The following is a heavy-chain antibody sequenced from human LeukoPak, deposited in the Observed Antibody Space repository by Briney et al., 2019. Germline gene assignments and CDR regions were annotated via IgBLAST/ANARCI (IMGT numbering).Heavy chain of an antibody. J-gene: IGHJ4*02. CDR3: ARDALLRFLEWLPLDY. Sequence: ASVKVSCKASGYTFTSYGITWVRQAPGQGLEWMGWINANNGNTNYAQNLQGRVTMTRDTSTSTAYMELRSLRSDDTAVYYCARDALLRFLEWLPLDYWGQGTLVTVSS. D-gene: IGHD3-3*01. CDR1: GYTFTSYG. CDR2: INANNGNT. V-gene: IGHV1-18*01.